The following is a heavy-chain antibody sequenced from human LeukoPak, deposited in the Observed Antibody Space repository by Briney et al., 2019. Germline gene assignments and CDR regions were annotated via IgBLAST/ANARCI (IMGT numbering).Heavy chain of an antibody. CDR2: INTHNGAT. J-gene: IGHJ4*02. CDR1: GYTFAGYY. CDR3: ARGPIGGLRKGFDI. D-gene: IGHD1-26*01. V-gene: IGHV1-2*02. Sequence: ASVKVSCKASGYTFAGYYVHWVRQAPGQGLEWMGWINTHNGATNYAQHFQGRVTMTTDTAVTTAYMDLDGLISDDAAVYFCARGPIGGLRKGFDIWGQGTLVTVSS.